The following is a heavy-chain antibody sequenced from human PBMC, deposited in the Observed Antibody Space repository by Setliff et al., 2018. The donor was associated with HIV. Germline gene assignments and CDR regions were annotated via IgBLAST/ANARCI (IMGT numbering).Heavy chain of an antibody. D-gene: IGHD2-15*01. CDR1: GFTFSSYG. CDR3: ARVVGVAPYYYMDV. CDR2: IWYDGSSK. V-gene: IGHV3-33*01. J-gene: IGHJ6*03. Sequence: SLRLSCAASGFTFSSYGMHWVRQAPGKGLEWVAIIWYDGSSKYYADSVKGRFTISRDTSKDTLYLQMNSLRAEDTAVYYCARVVGVAPYYYMDVWGKGTTVTVSS.